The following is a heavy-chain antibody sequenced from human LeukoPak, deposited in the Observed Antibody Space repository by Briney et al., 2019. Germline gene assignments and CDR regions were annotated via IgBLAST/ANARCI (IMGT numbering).Heavy chain of an antibody. J-gene: IGHJ4*02. V-gene: IGHV3-48*04. CDR2: ISSSGSTI. Sequence: GGSLRLSCAASGFTFSSYWMHWVRQAPGRGLEWVSYISSSGSTIYYADSVKGRFTISRDNAKNTLYLQMNSLRAEDTAVYYCARARYSGSHSDYWGQGTLVTVSS. CDR1: GFTFSSYW. D-gene: IGHD1-26*01. CDR3: ARARYSGSHSDY.